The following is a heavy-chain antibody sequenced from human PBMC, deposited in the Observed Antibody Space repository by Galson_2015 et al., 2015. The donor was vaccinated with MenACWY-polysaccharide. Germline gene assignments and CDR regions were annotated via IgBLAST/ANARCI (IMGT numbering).Heavy chain of an antibody. J-gene: IGHJ4*02. CDR1: GFTFSTYS. D-gene: IGHD1-14*01. CDR3: ASRTRFRTGSGPEDF. V-gene: IGHV3-21*01. CDR2: ISGSSSYI. Sequence: SLRLSCAGSGFTFSTYSMIWVRQAPGKGLEWVSAISGSSSYIYYADSVKGRFTISRDNAKNSLYLQMNSLRAEDTAVYYCASRTRFRTGSGPEDFWGQGTLVAV.